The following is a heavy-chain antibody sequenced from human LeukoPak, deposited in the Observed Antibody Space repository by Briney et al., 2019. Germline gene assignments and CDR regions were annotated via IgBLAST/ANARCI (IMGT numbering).Heavy chain of an antibody. V-gene: IGHV4-39*07. CDR2: IYYSGST. CDR3: ARTSASYYYYMDV. D-gene: IGHD3-3*01. Sequence: PSETLSLTCTVSGGSISSSSYYWGWIRQPPGKGLEWIGSIYYSGSTYYNPSLKSRVTISLDKSTKQVSLRMNSVTPADTAVYYCARTSASYYYYMDVWGKGTTVTISS. CDR1: GGSISSSSYY. J-gene: IGHJ6*03.